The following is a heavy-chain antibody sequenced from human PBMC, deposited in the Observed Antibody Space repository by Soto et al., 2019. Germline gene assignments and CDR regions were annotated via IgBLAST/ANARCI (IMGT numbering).Heavy chain of an antibody. Sequence: SETLSLTCTVSGGSISSYYWSWIRQPPGKGLEWIGYIYYSGSTNYNPSLKSRVTISVDTSKNQFSLKLSSVTAADTAVYYCARVSVLYGSGSISAVYFDYWGQGTLVTVSS. J-gene: IGHJ4*02. V-gene: IGHV4-59*01. D-gene: IGHD3-10*01. CDR3: ARVSVLYGSGSISAVYFDY. CDR1: GGSISSYY. CDR2: IYYSGST.